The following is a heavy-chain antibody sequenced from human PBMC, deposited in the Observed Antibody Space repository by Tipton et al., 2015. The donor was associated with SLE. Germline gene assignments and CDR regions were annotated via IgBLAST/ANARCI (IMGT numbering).Heavy chain of an antibody. CDR2: ISVYSGKT. CDR1: GYTFTSYG. CDR3: ARIDGSSSEVDF. J-gene: IGHJ4*02. V-gene: IGHV1-18*04. D-gene: IGHD6-6*01. Sequence: QLVQSGAEVKKPGASVKVSCKASGYTFTSYGISWVRQAPGQGLEWRGWISVYSGKTKYAQKVQGRVTMTTDTSTNTAYMELRSLRSDDTAVYFCARIDGSSSEVDFWGQGTLVTVSS.